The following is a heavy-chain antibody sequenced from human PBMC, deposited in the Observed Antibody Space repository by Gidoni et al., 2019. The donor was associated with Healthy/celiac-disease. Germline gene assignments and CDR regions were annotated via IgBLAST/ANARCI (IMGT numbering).Heavy chain of an antibody. CDR3: ARLVVGFGELTRHFDY. D-gene: IGHD3-10*01. V-gene: IGHV5-51*01. CDR2: IYPGDSTT. Sequence: EVQLVQSAAEVKKPGESLKISCTGSGDSFTSYWNGWVRQMPGKGLGWMVIIYPGDSTTSYSPSFQGQVATQADKSISTAYLQWRSLKASDTAMYYCARLVVGFGELTRHFDYWGQGTLVTVSS. CDR1: GDSFTSYW. J-gene: IGHJ4*02.